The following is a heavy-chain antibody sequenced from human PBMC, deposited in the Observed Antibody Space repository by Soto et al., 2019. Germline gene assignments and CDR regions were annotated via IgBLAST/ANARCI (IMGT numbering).Heavy chain of an antibody. CDR2: TSPKTGGA. J-gene: IGHJ5*01. CDR3: ARSSGSYSKWFDS. V-gene: IGHV1-2*02. CDR1: GYTFTAYY. D-gene: IGHD3-10*01. Sequence: QVQLLQSGAGVKMPGASVRVSCKTSGYTFTAYYMHWLRQAPGHGLEWLGWTSPKTGGAKYSHTFQGRVSMTRTTSISTAYMELTGLSTDDTAVYYCARSSGSYSKWFDSWGQGTLVTVSS.